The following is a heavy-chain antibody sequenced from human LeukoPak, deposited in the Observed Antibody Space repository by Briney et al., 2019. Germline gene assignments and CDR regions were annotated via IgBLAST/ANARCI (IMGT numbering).Heavy chain of an antibody. V-gene: IGHV4-59*08. J-gene: IGHJ4*02. CDR2: IYYSGST. Sequence: PSETLSLTCTVAGGSMSSYYWSWIRQPPGKGLEWIGYIYYSGSTKYNPSLKRRVTISVDTSKNLFSLKLSSVTAADTAVYYCARGARAGYDLEPFDYWGQGTLVTVSS. D-gene: IGHD5-24*01. CDR3: ARGARAGYDLEPFDY. CDR1: GGSMSSYY.